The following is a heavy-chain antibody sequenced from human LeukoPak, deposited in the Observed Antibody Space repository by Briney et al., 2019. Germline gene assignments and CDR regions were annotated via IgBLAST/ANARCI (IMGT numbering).Heavy chain of an antibody. Sequence: SETLSLTCAVYGGSFSGYYWSWIRQPPGKGLEWIGEINHSGSTNYNPSLKSRVTISVDTSKNQFSLKLSSVTAADTAVYYCARGVTTVTYYYYYGMDVWGQGTTVTVSS. CDR1: GGSFSGYY. J-gene: IGHJ6*02. CDR2: INHSGST. V-gene: IGHV4-34*01. CDR3: ARGVTTVTYYYYYGMDV. D-gene: IGHD4-11*01.